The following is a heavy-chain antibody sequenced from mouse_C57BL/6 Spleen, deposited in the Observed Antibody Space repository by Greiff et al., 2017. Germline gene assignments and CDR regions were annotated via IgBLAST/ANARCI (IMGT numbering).Heavy chain of an antibody. CDR3: ARHNWEGAY. CDR1: GYTFTSYW. Sequence: QVQLQQPGAELVKPGASVTLSCKASGYTFTSYWMHWVKQRPGQGLEWIGMIHPNSGSTNYNEKFKSKATLTVDKSSSTAYMQLSSLTSEDSAVYYCARHNWEGAYWGQGTLVTVSA. CDR2: IHPNSGST. V-gene: IGHV1-64*01. J-gene: IGHJ3*01. D-gene: IGHD4-1*01.